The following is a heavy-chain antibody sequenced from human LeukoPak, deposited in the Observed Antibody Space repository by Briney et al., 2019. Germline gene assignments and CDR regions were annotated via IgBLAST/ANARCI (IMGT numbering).Heavy chain of an antibody. CDR1: GFTFSSYW. CDR3: ARGFSGYYYDLFDY. CDR2: IKQDGSEK. J-gene: IGHJ4*02. V-gene: IGHV3-7*01. D-gene: IGHD3-22*01. Sequence: PGGSLRLSCAASGFTFSSYWMSWVRQAPGKGLEWVANIKQDGSEKYYVDSVKGRFTISRDNAKSSLYLQMNSLRAEDTAVYYCARGFSGYYYDLFDYWGQGTLVTVSS.